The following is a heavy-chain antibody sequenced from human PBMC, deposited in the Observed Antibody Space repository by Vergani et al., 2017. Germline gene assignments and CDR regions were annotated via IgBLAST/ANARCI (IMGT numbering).Heavy chain of an antibody. D-gene: IGHD4-17*01. V-gene: IGHV3-30-3*01. Sequence: QVQLVESGGGVVQPGRSLRLSCAASGFTFSIYAMHWVRQAPGKGLEWVAVISYDGSNKYYSDSVKGRLTISGDNSKNTLYLQMNSLRAEDTAVYYCARGASGDYVASFDYWGQGTLVTVSS. CDR3: ARGASGDYVASFDY. CDR2: ISYDGSNK. CDR1: GFTFSIYA. J-gene: IGHJ4*02.